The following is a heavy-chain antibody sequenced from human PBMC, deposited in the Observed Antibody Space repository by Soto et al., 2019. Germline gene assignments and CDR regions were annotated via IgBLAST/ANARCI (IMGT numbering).Heavy chain of an antibody. V-gene: IGHV4-59*01. J-gene: IGHJ5*01. CDR2: IYDTGST. CDR3: ARSYYCDTSRWDLFDC. Sequence: ASETLSLTCTGSGGSISGYYWSWIRQPPGKGPGWIGYIYDTGSTNFNPSLKSRLTMSVDTSKNKFSLKLSSVTAADTAVYYCARSYYCDTSRWDLFDCWGQGTLVPVSS. CDR1: GGSISGYY. D-gene: IGHD3-22*01.